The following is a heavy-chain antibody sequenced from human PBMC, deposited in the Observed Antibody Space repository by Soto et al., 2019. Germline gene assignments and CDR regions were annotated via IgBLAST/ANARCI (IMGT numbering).Heavy chain of an antibody. J-gene: IGHJ4*02. V-gene: IGHV3-66*01. D-gene: IGHD3-22*01. Sequence: PGGSLRLSCAASGFTVSSNYMSWVRQAPGKGLEWVSVIYSGGSTYYADSVKGRFTISRDNSKNTLYLQMNSLRAEDTAVYYCARDGPSNYYDRSLGYCGQGTLVTVSS. CDR2: IYSGGST. CDR3: ARDGPSNYYDRSLGY. CDR1: GFTVSSNY.